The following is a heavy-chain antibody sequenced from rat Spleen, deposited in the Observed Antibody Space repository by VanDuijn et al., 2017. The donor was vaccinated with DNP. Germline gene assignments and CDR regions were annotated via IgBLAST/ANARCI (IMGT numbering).Heavy chain of an antibody. CDR1: GFIFSNYY. J-gene: IGHJ4*01. CDR2: ISTGRGTT. D-gene: IGHD1-11*01. CDR3: ATFEGRDA. V-gene: IGHV5-25*01. Sequence: EVQLVESGGGLVQPGGSLRLSCAASGFIFSNYYMAWIRQAPTKGLEWVASISTGRGTTYYRDSVKGRFTISRDNVKSTLYLQMDSLRSEDTATYYCATFEGRDAWGQGTSVTVSS.